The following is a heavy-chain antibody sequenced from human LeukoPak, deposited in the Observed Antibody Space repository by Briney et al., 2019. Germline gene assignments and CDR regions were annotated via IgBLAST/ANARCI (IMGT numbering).Heavy chain of an antibody. CDR1: GFTFNDYY. CDR3: ARGGSYWASDAFDI. J-gene: IGHJ3*02. D-gene: IGHD3-10*01. V-gene: IGHV3-11*04. CDR2: ISSSGSTK. Sequence: GGSLKLSCAASGFTFNDYYMSWIRQAPGKGLEWVSYISSSGSTKHYADSVKGRFTFSRDNAKNTLYLQMNSLRAEDTAVYYCARGGSYWASDAFDIWGQGTMVTVSS.